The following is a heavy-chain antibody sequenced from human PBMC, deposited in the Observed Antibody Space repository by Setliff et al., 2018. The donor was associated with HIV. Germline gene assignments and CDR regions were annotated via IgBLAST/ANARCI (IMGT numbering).Heavy chain of an antibody. Sequence: SETLSLTCTVSGGSISSYCWNRIRQPPGKGLEWIGYIFASGSSLYNPSLQSRVSISIDTSKNQFSLTLSSVTAADTAVYYCARRIDNSGSLPAKNWFDTWGQGRLVTVSS. CDR3: ARRIDNSGSLPAKNWFDT. CDR2: IFASGSS. CDR1: GGSISSYC. V-gene: IGHV4-4*09. D-gene: IGHD3-10*01. J-gene: IGHJ5*02.